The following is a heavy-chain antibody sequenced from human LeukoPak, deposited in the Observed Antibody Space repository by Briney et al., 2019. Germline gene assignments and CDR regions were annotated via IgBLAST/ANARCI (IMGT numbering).Heavy chain of an antibody. J-gene: IGHJ6*03. Sequence: GSVKVSCKACVYTFTRYDINWVRQATGQGLEWMGWMNPNSGNTGYAQKFQGRVTITRNTSISTAYMELSSLRSEDTAVYYCARVPAAMGYYYYYYMDVWGKGTTVTVSS. V-gene: IGHV1-8*03. CDR1: VYTFTRYD. CDR3: ARVPAAMGYYYYYYMDV. D-gene: IGHD2-2*01. CDR2: MNPNSGNT.